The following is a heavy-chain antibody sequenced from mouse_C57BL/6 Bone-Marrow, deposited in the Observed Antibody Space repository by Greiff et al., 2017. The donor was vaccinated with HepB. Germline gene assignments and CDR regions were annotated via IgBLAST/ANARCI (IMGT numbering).Heavy chain of an antibody. CDR3: AKKGFITTVMDY. CDR1: GFSLTSYG. J-gene: IGHJ2*01. Sequence: QVQLKQSGTGLVQPSQSQSITCTVSGFSLTSYGVHWVRQSPGKGLEWLGVIWRGGSTDYNAAFMSRLSITKDNSKSQVFFKMNSLQADDTAIYYCAKKGFITTVMDYWGQGTTLTVSS. CDR2: IWRGGST. D-gene: IGHD1-1*01. V-gene: IGHV2-5*01.